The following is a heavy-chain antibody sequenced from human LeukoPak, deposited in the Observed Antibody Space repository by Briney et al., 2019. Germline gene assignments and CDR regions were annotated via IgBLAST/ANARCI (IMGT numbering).Heavy chain of an antibody. J-gene: IGHJ6*03. D-gene: IGHD3-10*01. CDR1: GFTFSSYG. CDR2: ISSSSKYI. Sequence: GGTLRLSCAASGFTFSSYGMSWVRQAPGKGLEWVSCISSSSKYIYYADSLKGRFTISRDNAKNSLYLQMNSLRAEDTAVYYCARSYYGSGSYLYYYYMDVWGKGTTVTISS. V-gene: IGHV3-21*01. CDR3: ARSYYGSGSYLYYYYMDV.